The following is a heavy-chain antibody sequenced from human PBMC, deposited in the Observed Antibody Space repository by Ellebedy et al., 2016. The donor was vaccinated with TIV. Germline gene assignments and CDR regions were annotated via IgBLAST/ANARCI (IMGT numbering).Heavy chain of an antibody. CDR2: IYPGDSDT. Sequence: GESLKISCQGSGYNFTTYWIGWVRQMPGKGLEWMGLIYPGDSDTRYSPSFQGQVTISFDKSINTAYLQWSSLRASDTAMYYCATLRYCTGSSCQVVFDPWGQGTLVAVSS. D-gene: IGHD2-8*02. CDR1: GYNFTTYW. J-gene: IGHJ5*02. V-gene: IGHV5-51*01. CDR3: ATLRYCTGSSCQVVFDP.